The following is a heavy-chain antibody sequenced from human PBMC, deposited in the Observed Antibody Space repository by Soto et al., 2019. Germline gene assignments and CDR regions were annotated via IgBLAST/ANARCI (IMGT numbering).Heavy chain of an antibody. V-gene: IGHV4-30-2*01. D-gene: IGHD3-9*01. Sequence: QLQLQESGSGLVKPSQTLSLTCAVSGGSISSGDYSWNWIRQPPGKGLEWIGYIYHSGGTYYNPSLKSRVAISVDKSKNQFSLKLSSVTAADTAVYYCARDSLTGYYFDYWGQGMLVTVSS. CDR3: ARDSLTGYYFDY. J-gene: IGHJ4*02. CDR2: IYHSGGT. CDR1: GGSISSGDYS.